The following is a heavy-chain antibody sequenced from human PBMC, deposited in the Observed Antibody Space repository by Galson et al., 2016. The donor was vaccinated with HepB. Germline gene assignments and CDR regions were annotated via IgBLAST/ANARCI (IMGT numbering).Heavy chain of an antibody. CDR1: GYTFTSYD. CDR2: MNPNSGNA. CDR3: ARVEYASATGANRFDY. D-gene: IGHD2-2*01. V-gene: IGHV1-8*02. Sequence: SVKVSCKASGYTFTSYDIHWVRQATGQGLEWMGWMNPNSGNAGYAQKFQGRVTLTRSTSKSTVYMELSSLRSEDMAMYYRARVEYASATGANRFDYWGQGTLATVSS. J-gene: IGHJ4*02.